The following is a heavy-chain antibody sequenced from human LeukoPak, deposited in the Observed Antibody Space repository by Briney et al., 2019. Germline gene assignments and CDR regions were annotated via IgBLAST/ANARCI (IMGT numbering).Heavy chain of an antibody. CDR1: GFTFSSYS. J-gene: IGHJ6*03. CDR3: ARDAIVVVPAAPRTTYYYYMDV. Sequence: GGSLRLSCAASGFTFSSYSMNWVRQAPGKGLEWVSSINSSSSYIYYADSVKGRFTISRDNAKNSLYLQMNSLRAEDTAVYYCARDAIVVVPAAPRTTYYYYMDVWGKGTMVTVSS. V-gene: IGHV3-21*01. CDR2: INSSSSYI. D-gene: IGHD2-2*01.